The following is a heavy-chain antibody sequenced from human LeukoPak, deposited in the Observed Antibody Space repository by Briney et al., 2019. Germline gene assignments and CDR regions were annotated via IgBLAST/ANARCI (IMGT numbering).Heavy chain of an antibody. J-gene: IGHJ5*02. V-gene: IGHV4-39*01. CDR3: ARPIYIAAAGNWFDP. D-gene: IGHD6-13*01. CDR1: GGSISSSSYY. Sequence: SETLSLTCTVSGGSISSSSYYWGWIRQPPGKGLEWIGSIYYSGSTYYNPSLNSRVTISVDTSKNQFSLKLSSVTAADTAVYYSARPIYIAAAGNWFDPWGQGTLVTVSS. CDR2: IYYSGST.